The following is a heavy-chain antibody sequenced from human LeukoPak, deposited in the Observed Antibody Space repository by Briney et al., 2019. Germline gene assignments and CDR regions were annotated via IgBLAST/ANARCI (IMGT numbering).Heavy chain of an antibody. CDR1: GFTFDNYA. Sequence: GGSLRLSCAASGFTFDNYAINWVRQASGKGLERVSGISDGGGNTKYADSVKGRFTISRDNSKNTLYLQMNNLRAEDTAVYYCAKTTRPLGALDHWGQGTLVTVSS. V-gene: IGHV3-23*01. CDR3: AKTTRPLGALDH. CDR2: ISDGGGNT. D-gene: IGHD1-26*01. J-gene: IGHJ4*02.